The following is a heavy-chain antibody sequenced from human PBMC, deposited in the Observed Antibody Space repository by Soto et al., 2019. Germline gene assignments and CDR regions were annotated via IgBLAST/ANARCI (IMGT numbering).Heavy chain of an antibody. CDR2: IWYDGSNK. CDR3: ARDRDLYYDILTGYHKPSLPGY. CDR1: GFTFSSYG. D-gene: IGHD3-9*01. Sequence: GGSLRLSCAASGFTFSSYGMHWVRQAPGKGLEWVAVIWYDGSNKYYADSVKGRFTISRDNSKNTLYLQMNSLRAEDTAVYYCARDRDLYYDILTGYHKPSLPGYWGQGTLVTVSS. J-gene: IGHJ4*02. V-gene: IGHV3-33*01.